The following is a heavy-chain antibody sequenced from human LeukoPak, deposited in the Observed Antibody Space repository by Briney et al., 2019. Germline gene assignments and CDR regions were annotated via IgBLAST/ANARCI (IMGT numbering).Heavy chain of an antibody. V-gene: IGHV3-9*01. CDR1: GFTFDDYA. CDR3: AKCPNYYGSGSYRD. D-gene: IGHD3-10*01. Sequence: PGGSLRLSCAASGFTFDDYAMHWVRQASGKGLEWVSGISWNSGSIGYADSVKGRFTFSRDNAKNSLYLQMNSLRAEDTAVYYCAKCPNYYGSGSYRDWGQGTLVTVSS. CDR2: ISWNSGSI. J-gene: IGHJ4*02.